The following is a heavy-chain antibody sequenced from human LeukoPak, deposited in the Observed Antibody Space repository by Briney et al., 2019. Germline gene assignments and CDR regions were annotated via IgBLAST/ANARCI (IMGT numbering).Heavy chain of an antibody. J-gene: IGHJ6*03. CDR2: IYYSGTT. V-gene: IGHV4-39*01. CDR1: GGSISSTSYY. Sequence: PSETLSLTCTVSGGSISSTSYYWGWIRQSPGKGLKWIGSIYYSGTTYYNPSLKSRVTISVDTSKNQFSLKLSSVTAADTAVYYCAGRGYSYMDVWGKGTTVTVSS. CDR3: AGRGYSYMDV.